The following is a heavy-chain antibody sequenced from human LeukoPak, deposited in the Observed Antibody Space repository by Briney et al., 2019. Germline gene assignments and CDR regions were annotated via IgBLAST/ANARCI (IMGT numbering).Heavy chain of an antibody. CDR2: ISGSGGST. J-gene: IGHJ3*02. CDR1: GFTFSSYA. CDR3: AKDKSGSYSPPEAFDI. V-gene: IGHV3-23*01. D-gene: IGHD1-26*01. Sequence: PGGSLRLSCAASGFTFSSYAMSWVRQAPGKGLEWVSAISGSGGSTYYADSVKGRFTISRDNSKNTLYLQMNSLRAEDTAVYYCAKDKSGSYSPPEAFDIWGQGTMVTVSS.